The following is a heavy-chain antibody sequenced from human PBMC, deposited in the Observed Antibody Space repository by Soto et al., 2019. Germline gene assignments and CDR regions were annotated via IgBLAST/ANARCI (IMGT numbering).Heavy chain of an antibody. V-gene: IGHV4-30-4*01. CDR1: GGSISSGDYY. CDR3: AREGYDILTGYRHIDY. Sequence: SETLSLTCTVSGGSISSGDYYWSWIRRPPGKGLEWIGYIYYSGSTYYNPSLKSRVTISVDTSKNQFSLKLSSVTAADTAVYYCAREGYDILTGYRHIDYWGQGTLVTVSS. CDR2: IYYSGST. J-gene: IGHJ4*02. D-gene: IGHD3-9*01.